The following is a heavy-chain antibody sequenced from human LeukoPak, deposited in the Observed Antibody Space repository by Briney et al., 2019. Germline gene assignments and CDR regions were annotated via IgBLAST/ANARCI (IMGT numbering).Heavy chain of an antibody. D-gene: IGHD3-16*02. CDR3: ARDIRGPYVWGSYRPFDY. Sequence: GGSLRLSCAASRFTFSNYGMHWVRQAPGQGLAWVAVIWYDGSNKYYADSVKGRFTIARDNAKNSLYLQMNSLRAEDTAVYYCARDIRGPYVWGSYRPFDYWGQGTLVTVSS. J-gene: IGHJ4*02. CDR1: RFTFSNYG. V-gene: IGHV3-33*01. CDR2: IWYDGSNK.